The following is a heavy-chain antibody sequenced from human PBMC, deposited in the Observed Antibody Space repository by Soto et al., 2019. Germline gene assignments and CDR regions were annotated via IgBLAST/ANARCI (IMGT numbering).Heavy chain of an antibody. Sequence: QVQLVESGGGVVQPGRSLRLSCAASGFTFSSYGMHWVRQAPGKGLEWVAVISYDGNNKYYADSVKGRFTISRDKSKNALYLQMNSLRAEDTAVYYCAKDHSVDSSGYYTQFDYWGQGNLVTVSS. V-gene: IGHV3-30*18. J-gene: IGHJ4*02. D-gene: IGHD3-22*01. CDR3: AKDHSVDSSGYYTQFDY. CDR2: ISYDGNNK. CDR1: GFTFSSYG.